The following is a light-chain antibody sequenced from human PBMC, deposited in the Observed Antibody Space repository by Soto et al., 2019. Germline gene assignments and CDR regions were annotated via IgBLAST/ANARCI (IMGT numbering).Light chain of an antibody. CDR2: DVH. J-gene: IGLJ1*01. Sequence: SAVTQPGTVCGSRGQPETYYYTRTRSDVGGYNYFSWYQQHPDKAPKLVIYDVHTRPSGVSDRFSGSKSGNTASLTISGLQAEDEADYYCSSYTSSSTYVFGPGTKGPVL. V-gene: IGLV2-14*01. CDR3: SSYTSSSTYV. CDR1: RSDVGGYNY.